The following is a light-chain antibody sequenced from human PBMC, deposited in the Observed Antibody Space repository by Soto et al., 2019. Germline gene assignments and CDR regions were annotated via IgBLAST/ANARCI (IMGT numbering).Light chain of an antibody. Sequence: EIVMTQSPATLSVSPGERATLSCRASQSVSSNLAWYQQKPGQAPRLLIYGASARATGIPARFSGSGSGTEFTLTISSLQSEYFAVSYSPQYNTWCTFGQRTNVDIK. J-gene: IGKJ1*01. CDR1: QSVSSN. V-gene: IGKV3-15*01. CDR2: GAS. CDR3: PQYNTWCT.